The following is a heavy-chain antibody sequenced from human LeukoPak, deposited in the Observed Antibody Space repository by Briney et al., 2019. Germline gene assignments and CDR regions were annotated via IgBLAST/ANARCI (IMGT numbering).Heavy chain of an antibody. D-gene: IGHD5-18*01. CDR2: ISYDGSNK. V-gene: IGHV3-30*18. CDR1: GFTFSSYG. J-gene: IGHJ4*02. CDR3: AKVGYSFDY. Sequence: GGSLRLSCAASGFTFSSYGMHWVRQAPGKGLEWVAVISYDGSNKYYVDSVKGRFTISRDNSKNTLYLQMNSLRAEDTAVYYCAKVGYSFDYWGQGTLVTVSS.